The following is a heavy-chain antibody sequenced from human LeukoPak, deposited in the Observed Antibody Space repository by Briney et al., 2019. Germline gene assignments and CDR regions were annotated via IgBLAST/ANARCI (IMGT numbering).Heavy chain of an antibody. CDR1: GFTVSSNY. Sequence: GSLRLSCAASGFTVSSNYMGWVRQAPGKGLEWVSVIYSGGSTYYADSVKGRFTISRDNSKNTLYLQMNSLRAEDTAVYYCARDNRTARWAFDIWGQGTMVTVSS. J-gene: IGHJ3*02. D-gene: IGHD5-18*01. CDR3: ARDNRTARWAFDI. CDR2: IYSGGST. V-gene: IGHV3-53*01.